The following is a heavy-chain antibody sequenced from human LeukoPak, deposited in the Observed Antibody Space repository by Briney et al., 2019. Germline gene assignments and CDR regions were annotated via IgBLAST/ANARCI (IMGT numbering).Heavy chain of an antibody. CDR2: IYYSGST. V-gene: IGHV4-39*07. Sequence: SETLSLTCTVSGGSMSSRSYYWGWIRQPPGKGLEWIGSIYYSGSTYYNASLKSRVTISVDTSKNQFSLKLSSVTAADTAVYYCARLRFDAFDIWGQGTMVTVSS. D-gene: IGHD3-16*01. CDR1: GGSMSSRSYY. J-gene: IGHJ3*02. CDR3: ARLRFDAFDI.